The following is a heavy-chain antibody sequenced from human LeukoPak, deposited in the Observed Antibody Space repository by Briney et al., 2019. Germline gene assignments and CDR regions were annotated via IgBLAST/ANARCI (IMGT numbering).Heavy chain of an antibody. Sequence: ASVKVSCKASGGTFSSYAISWVRQAPGQGLEWMGRIIPILGIANYAQKFQGRVTITADKSTGTAYMELSSLRSEDTAVYYCARVSRGKSANYYYYYMDVWGKGTTVTVSS. D-gene: IGHD3-16*01. CDR2: IIPILGIA. CDR3: ARVSRGKSANYYYYYMDV. CDR1: GGTFSSYA. V-gene: IGHV1-69*04. J-gene: IGHJ6*03.